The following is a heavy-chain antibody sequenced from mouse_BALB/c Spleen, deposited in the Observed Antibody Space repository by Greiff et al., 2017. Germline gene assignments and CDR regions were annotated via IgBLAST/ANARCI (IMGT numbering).Heavy chain of an antibody. CDR1: GFTFSDYY. Sequence: EVQLVQSGGGLVKPGGSLKLSCAASGFTFSDYYMYWVRQTPEKRLEWVATISDGGSYTYYPDSVKGRFTISRDNAKNNLYLQMSSLKSEDTAMYYGARELPGYYFDYWGQGTTLTVSA. J-gene: IGHJ2*01. V-gene: IGHV5-4*02. CDR3: ARELPGYYFDY. CDR2: ISDGGSYT.